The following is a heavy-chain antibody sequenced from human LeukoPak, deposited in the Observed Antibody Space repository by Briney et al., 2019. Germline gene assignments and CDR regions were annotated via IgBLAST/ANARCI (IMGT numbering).Heavy chain of an antibody. D-gene: IGHD3-22*01. Sequence: GGSLRLSCAASGFPFSSYWMHWVRQAPGKGLVWVSRINSDGSSTSYADSVKGRFTISRDNAKNTLYLQMNSLRAEDTAVYYCAREGSYYYDSIDNWFDPWGQGTLVTVSS. CDR3: AREGSYYYDSIDNWFDP. J-gene: IGHJ5*02. V-gene: IGHV3-74*01. CDR1: GFPFSSYW. CDR2: INSDGSST.